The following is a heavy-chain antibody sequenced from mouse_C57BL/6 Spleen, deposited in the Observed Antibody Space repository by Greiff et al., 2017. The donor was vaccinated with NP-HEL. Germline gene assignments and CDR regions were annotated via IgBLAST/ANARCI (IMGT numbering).Heavy chain of an antibody. CDR1: GYTFTSYW. CDR3: ARCGDGYDWFAY. D-gene: IGHD2-2*01. Sequence: QVQLQQPGAELVKPGASVKLSCKASGYTFTSYWMHWVKQRPGQGLEWIGMIHPNSGSTNYNEKFKSKATLTVDKSSSTAYMQLSSLTSEDSAVYYCARCGDGYDWFAYWGQGTLVTVSA. J-gene: IGHJ3*01. CDR2: IHPNSGST. V-gene: IGHV1-64*01.